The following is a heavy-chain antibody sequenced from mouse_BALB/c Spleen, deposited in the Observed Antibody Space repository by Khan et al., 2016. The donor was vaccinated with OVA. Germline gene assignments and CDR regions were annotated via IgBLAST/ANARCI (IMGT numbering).Heavy chain of an antibody. D-gene: IGHD1-1*01. V-gene: IGHV1-4*01. J-gene: IGHJ4*01. CDR2: INPSNAYT. CDR1: GYTFTSYS. Sequence: VQLQESGAELARPGASVKMSCKASGYTFTSYSMHWIKQRPGQGLEWIGNINPSNAYTNYNQKFKDKATLTEDKSSSTAYMQLSSLTSEDSVVYYCARDFHYYGSRGALDYWGQGTSVTVSS. CDR3: ARDFHYYGSRGALDY.